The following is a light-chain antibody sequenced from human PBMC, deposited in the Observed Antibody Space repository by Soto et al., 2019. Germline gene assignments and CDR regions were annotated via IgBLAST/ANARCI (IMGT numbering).Light chain of an antibody. CDR1: QSVSNN. CDR2: GAS. Sequence: EIVLTQSPATLSVFPGEKATLSCGASQSVSNNLAWYQQRPGQAPRLVIYGASTRATGIPARFSGGGSGTEFTLTISSLQSEDFAVYYCQQYNSWPPITFGQGTRLEIK. V-gene: IGKV3-15*01. J-gene: IGKJ5*01. CDR3: QQYNSWPPIT.